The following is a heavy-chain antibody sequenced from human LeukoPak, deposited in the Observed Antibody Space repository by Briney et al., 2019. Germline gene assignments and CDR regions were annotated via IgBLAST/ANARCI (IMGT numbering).Heavy chain of an antibody. CDR3: ARPITMVRGPFDP. Sequence: SETLSLTCAVYGGSFSGYYWSWIHQPPGKGLEWIGEINHSGSTNYNPSLKSRVTISVDTSKNQFSLKLSSVTAADTAVYYCARPITMVRGPFDPWGQGALVTVSS. CDR2: INHSGST. D-gene: IGHD3-10*01. V-gene: IGHV4-34*01. CDR1: GGSFSGYY. J-gene: IGHJ5*02.